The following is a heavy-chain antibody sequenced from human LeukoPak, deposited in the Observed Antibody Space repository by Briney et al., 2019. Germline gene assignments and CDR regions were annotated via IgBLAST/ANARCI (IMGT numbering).Heavy chain of an antibody. CDR2: INSDGSIT. CDR1: GFTFGDYA. J-gene: IGHJ6*02. Sequence: GRSLRLSCAASGFTFGDYAMHWVRQAPGKGLVWVSHINSDGSITSYADSVKGRFTISRDNAKNTLYLQMNSLRAEDTAVYYCARDAVDTANAVWGQGTTVTVSS. CDR3: ARDAVDTANAV. V-gene: IGHV3-74*01. D-gene: IGHD5-18*01.